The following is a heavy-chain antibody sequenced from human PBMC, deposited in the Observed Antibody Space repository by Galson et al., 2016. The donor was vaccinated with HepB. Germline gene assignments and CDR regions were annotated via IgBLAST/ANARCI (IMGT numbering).Heavy chain of an antibody. V-gene: IGHV4-59*01. Sequence: SETLSLTCTVSGGSITSYYWSWIRQPPGKGLEWIGFIYYSGDTNNNPSLKRQVTLSVDMSKNQFSLELSSVTAADTAVYYCATTHITVRPRYYGMDVWGQGTPVTVSS. D-gene: IGHD6-6*01. CDR3: ATTHITVRPRYYGMDV. CDR2: IYYSGDT. J-gene: IGHJ6*02. CDR1: GGSITSYY.